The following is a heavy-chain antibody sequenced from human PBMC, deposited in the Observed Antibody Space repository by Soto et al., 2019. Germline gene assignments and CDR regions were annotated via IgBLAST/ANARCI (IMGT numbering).Heavy chain of an antibody. Sequence: SEPLCVSCGVEGGSSGGFYWSWIRQPPGKGLEWIGEINHSGSTNYNPSLKSRVTISVDTSKNQFSLKLSSVTAADTAVYYCARGRDFGAGTDVRRQRTTVLVSS. CDR1: GGSSGGFY. J-gene: IGHJ6*02. CDR2: INHSGST. CDR3: ARGRDFGAGTDV. V-gene: IGHV4-34*01. D-gene: IGHD2-21*01.